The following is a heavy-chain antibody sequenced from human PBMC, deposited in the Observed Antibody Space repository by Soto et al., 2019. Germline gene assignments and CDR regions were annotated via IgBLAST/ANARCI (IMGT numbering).Heavy chain of an antibody. Sequence: GGSLRLSCAASGFTFSSYSMNWVRQAPGKGLEWVSSISSSSSYIYYADSVKGRFTISRDNAKNSLYLQMNSLGAEDTAVYYCARAVHYGSGSYLPIVDYWGQGTLVTVSS. V-gene: IGHV3-21*01. CDR2: ISSSSSYI. CDR3: ARAVHYGSGSYLPIVDY. J-gene: IGHJ4*02. D-gene: IGHD3-10*01. CDR1: GFTFSSYS.